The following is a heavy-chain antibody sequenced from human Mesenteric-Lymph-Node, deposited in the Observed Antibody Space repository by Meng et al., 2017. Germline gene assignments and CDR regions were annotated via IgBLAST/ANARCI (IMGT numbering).Heavy chain of an antibody. CDR1: GFTFSSYG. CDR3: AKDSSRESSSWYELYFDY. CDR2: IWYDGSNK. D-gene: IGHD6-13*01. Sequence: GGSLRLSCAASGFTFSSYGMHWVRQAPGKGLEWVAVIWYDGSNKYYADSVKGRFTISRDNSKNTLYLQMNSLRAEDTAVYYCAKDSSRESSSWYELYFDYWGQGTLVTVSS. V-gene: IGHV3-33*06. J-gene: IGHJ4*02.